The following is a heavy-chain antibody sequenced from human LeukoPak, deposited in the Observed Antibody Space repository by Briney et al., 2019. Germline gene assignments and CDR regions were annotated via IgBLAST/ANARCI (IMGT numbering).Heavy chain of an antibody. CDR1: GGSISSSSYY. V-gene: IGHV4-39*07. CDR2: IYYSGST. CDR3: ARGLCGWYSERGCGWFDP. D-gene: IGHD6-19*01. Sequence: PSETLSLTCTVSGGSISSSSYYWGWIRQPPGKGLEWIGSIYYSGSTYYNPSLKSRVTISVDTSKNQFSLKLSSVTAADTAVYYCARGLCGWYSERGCGWFDPWGQGTLVTVPS. J-gene: IGHJ5*02.